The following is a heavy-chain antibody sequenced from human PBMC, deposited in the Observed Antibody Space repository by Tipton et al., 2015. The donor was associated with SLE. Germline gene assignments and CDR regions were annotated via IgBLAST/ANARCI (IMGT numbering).Heavy chain of an antibody. Sequence: SLRLSCAASGFTFTSYAMSWVRQAPGKGLEWVCGINWNGGSIDYADSVKGRFTISRDNAKNSLYLQMNSLRPEDTALYYCARGTGSQRLNAFDMWGQGTVVTVSS. D-gene: IGHD2-8*02. CDR1: GFTFTSYA. J-gene: IGHJ3*02. CDR2: INWNGGSI. V-gene: IGHV3-20*04. CDR3: ARGTGSQRLNAFDM.